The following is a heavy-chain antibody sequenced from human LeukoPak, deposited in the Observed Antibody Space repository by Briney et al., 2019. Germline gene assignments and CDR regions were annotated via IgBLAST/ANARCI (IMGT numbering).Heavy chain of an antibody. CDR3: ARDKGIGPPDY. J-gene: IGHJ4*02. V-gene: IGHV1-46*01. CDR1: GYTFTSYY. Sequence: ASVKVSCKASGYTFTSYYMHWVRQAPGQGLEWMGIINPSGGSTSYAQKFQGRVTMTRDMSTITVYMELSSLRSEDTAVYYCARDKGIGPPDYWGQGTLVTVSS. CDR2: INPSGGST. D-gene: IGHD6-13*01.